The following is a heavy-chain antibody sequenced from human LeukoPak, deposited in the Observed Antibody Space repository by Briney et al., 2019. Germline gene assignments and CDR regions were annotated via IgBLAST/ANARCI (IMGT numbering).Heavy chain of an antibody. J-gene: IGHJ3*02. CDR1: GDIVSSNSVA. CDR2: TYLRSKWYN. CDR3: ARGALNAFDI. D-gene: IGHD3-16*01. Sequence: SQTLSLTCAISGDIVSSNSVAWDWITQSPSRGLEWLGRTYLRSKWYNDYAVSVKSRITFNPDTSKTQFSLQLNSVTPEDTAVYFCARGALNAFDIWGQGTMVTVSS. V-gene: IGHV6-1*01.